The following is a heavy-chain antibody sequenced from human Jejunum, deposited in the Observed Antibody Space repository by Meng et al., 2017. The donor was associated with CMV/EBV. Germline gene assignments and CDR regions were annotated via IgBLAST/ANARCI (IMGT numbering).Heavy chain of an antibody. V-gene: IGHV1-18*01. J-gene: IGHJ6*02. CDR3: ARGHYYHFYYYMDV. CDR2: ISTYNGNT. CDR1: GYRFTSFG. D-gene: IGHD3-10*01. Sequence: SGYRFTSFGIPWVRQAPGQGLEWMGWISTYNGNTDYAQNLQGRVTMTTDTSTSTAYMDLRSLRFDDTAVYYCARGHYYHFYYYMDVWGQGTTVTVSS.